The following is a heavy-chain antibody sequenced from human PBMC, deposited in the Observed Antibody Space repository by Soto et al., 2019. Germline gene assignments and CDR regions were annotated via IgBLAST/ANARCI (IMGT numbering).Heavy chain of an antibody. V-gene: IGHV3-21*01. CDR3: ARDLMHGAVDS. CDR1: GFTFSTYS. J-gene: IGHJ4*02. CDR2: ISSTSTYI. D-gene: IGHD2-8*01. Sequence: EMQLVESGGGLVKPGGSLRLSCAASGFTFSTYSMNWVRQAPGKGLEWVASISSTSTYIYYADSLRGRFTISRDNAERSLSLQMNSLRAEETAVYYWARDLMHGAVDSWGQGSLVTVSS.